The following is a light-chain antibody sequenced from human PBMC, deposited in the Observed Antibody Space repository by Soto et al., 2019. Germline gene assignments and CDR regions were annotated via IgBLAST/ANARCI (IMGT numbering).Light chain of an antibody. CDR1: SSDVGGYNY. CDR3: SSYTSSSTLYV. V-gene: IGLV2-14*01. CDR2: DVG. Sequence: QSALTQPASLSGSPGQSITISCTGTSSDVGGYNYVSWYQQHPGKAPKLMIYDVGNRPSGVSNRFSGSKSGNTASLTISGLQAEDEADYYCSSYTSSSTLYVFGTGTKVTVL. J-gene: IGLJ1*01.